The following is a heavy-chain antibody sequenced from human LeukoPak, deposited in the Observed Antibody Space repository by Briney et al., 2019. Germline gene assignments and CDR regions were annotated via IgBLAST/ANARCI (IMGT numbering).Heavy chain of an antibody. CDR3: ARRRDYDSSGYYSIYFDY. Sequence: GESLKISCKGSGYGFTSYWIGWVRQMPGKGLDWRGIIYPGDSDPRYSPSFQGQVTISADKSISTAYLQWSSLKASDTAMYYCARRRDYDSSGYYSIYFDYWGQGTLVTVSS. D-gene: IGHD3-22*01. V-gene: IGHV5-51*01. J-gene: IGHJ4*02. CDR2: IYPGDSDP. CDR1: GYGFTSYW.